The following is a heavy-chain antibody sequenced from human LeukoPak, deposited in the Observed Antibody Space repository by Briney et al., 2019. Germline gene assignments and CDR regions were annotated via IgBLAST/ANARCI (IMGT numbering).Heavy chain of an antibody. CDR1: GFTFSSYG. CDR3: AKEHNGWIDFDS. CDR2: IRYDGSNK. J-gene: IGHJ4*02. D-gene: IGHD6-19*01. V-gene: IGHV3-30*02. Sequence: GGSLRLSCAASGFTFSSYGMHWVRQAPGKGLEWVSFIRYDGSNKYYADSVKGRFTISRDNSKNTLYLQMDSLRAEDTAVYYCAKEHNGWIDFDSWGQGTLVTVPS.